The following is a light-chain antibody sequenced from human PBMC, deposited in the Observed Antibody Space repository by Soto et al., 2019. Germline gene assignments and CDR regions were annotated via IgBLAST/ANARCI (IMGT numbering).Light chain of an antibody. V-gene: IGLV2-14*03. CDR2: DVT. CDR3: CSYKSSSTLYV. J-gene: IGLJ1*01. Sequence: QSALTQPASVSGSPGQSITISCTGTSSDIGAYNYVSWYQQHPGKAPKLIIYDVTNRPAGISSRFSASKSDNTASLTISVLQAEDEADYYCCSYKSSSTLYVFGTGTKVTVL. CDR1: SSDIGAYNY.